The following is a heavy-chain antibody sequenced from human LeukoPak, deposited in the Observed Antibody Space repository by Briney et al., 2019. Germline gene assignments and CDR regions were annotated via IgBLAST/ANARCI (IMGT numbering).Heavy chain of an antibody. CDR3: AGGGAAAGRLGWFDP. D-gene: IGHD6-13*01. CDR2: INHSGST. Sequence: SETLSLTCAVYGGSFSGYYWSWIRQPPGKGLEWIGEINHSGSTNFNPSLKSRVTISVDTSKNQFSLKLSSVTAADTAVYYCAGGGAAAGRLGWFDPWGQGTLVTVSS. V-gene: IGHV4-34*01. J-gene: IGHJ5*02. CDR1: GGSFSGYY.